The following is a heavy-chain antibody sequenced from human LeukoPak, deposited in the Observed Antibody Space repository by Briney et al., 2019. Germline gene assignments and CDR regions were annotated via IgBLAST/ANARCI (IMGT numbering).Heavy chain of an antibody. CDR1: GYTFTTYG. J-gene: IGHJ4*02. D-gene: IGHD1-26*01. V-gene: IGHV1-18*01. Sequence: ASVKVSCKASGYTFTTYGISWVRQAPRHGLEWMGWISGYNGNTNYAQKLQGRVTMTTDTSTSTAYMELRSLRSDDTAVYYCAREVLRGSYGYWGQGTLVTVSS. CDR3: AREVLRGSYGY. CDR2: ISGYNGNT.